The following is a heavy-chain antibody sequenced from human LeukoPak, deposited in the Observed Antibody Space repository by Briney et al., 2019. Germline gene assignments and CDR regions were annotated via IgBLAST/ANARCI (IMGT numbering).Heavy chain of an antibody. V-gene: IGHV3-74*01. CDR3: ARDGSLPDY. CDR2: IISDGSST. J-gene: IGHJ4*02. D-gene: IGHD3-10*01. CDR1: GFTFSNYW. Sequence: GGSLRLSCAASGFTFSNYWMHWVRQTPGKGLVWVSRIISDGSSTSDADSVKGRFTISRDNAKNTLYLQMNSLRAEDTAVYYCARDGSLPDYWGQGTLVTVSS.